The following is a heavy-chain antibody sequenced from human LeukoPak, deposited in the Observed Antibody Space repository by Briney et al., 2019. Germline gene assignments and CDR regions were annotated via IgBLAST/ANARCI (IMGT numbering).Heavy chain of an antibody. CDR1: GGSISSGGY. J-gene: IGHJ4*02. V-gene: IGHV4-4*02. Sequence: SETLSLTCAVSGGSISSGGYWSWVRLPPGKGLEWIGQIYISGSTNYNPSLDSRVIMSLDKSRNQLSLRLESMTAADTAVYYCTRHGSYSHGFWGQGALVTVAS. CDR3: TRHGSYSHGF. CDR2: IYISGST. D-gene: IGHD3-10*01.